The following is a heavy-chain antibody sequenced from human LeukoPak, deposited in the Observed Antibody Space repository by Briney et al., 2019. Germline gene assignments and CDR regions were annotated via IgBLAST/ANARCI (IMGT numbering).Heavy chain of an antibody. CDR2: INSDGSST. D-gene: IGHD4-17*01. J-gene: IGHJ4*02. V-gene: IGHV3-74*01. CDR1: GFTFSSYW. CDR3: ASAVPVDYGDYPY. Sequence: GGSLRLSCAASGFTFSSYWMHWVRQAPGKGLVWVSRINSDGSSTSYADSVKGRFTISRDNAKNTLYLQMNSLRAEDTAVYYCASAVPVDYGDYPYWGQGTLVTVSS.